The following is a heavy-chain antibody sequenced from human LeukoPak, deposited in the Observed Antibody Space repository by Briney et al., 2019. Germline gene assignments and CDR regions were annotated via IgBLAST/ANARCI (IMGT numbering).Heavy chain of an antibody. CDR3: AKSTSPSGYSSSYAYFDY. V-gene: IGHV3-23*01. Sequence: GGSLRLSCAASGFTFSSYSMNWVRQAPGKGLEWVSAISGSGGSTYYADSVKGRFTISRDNSKNTLYLQMNSLRAEDTAVYYCAKSTSPSGYSSSYAYFDYWGQGTLVTVSS. CDR1: GFTFSSYS. J-gene: IGHJ4*02. D-gene: IGHD6-13*01. CDR2: ISGSGGST.